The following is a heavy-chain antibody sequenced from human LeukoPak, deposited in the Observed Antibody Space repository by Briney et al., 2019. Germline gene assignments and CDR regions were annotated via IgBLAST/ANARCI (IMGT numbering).Heavy chain of an antibody. CDR2: IIPILGIA. V-gene: IGHV1-69*04. CDR1: GYTFTSYG. Sequence: SVKVSCKASGYTFTSYGISWVRQAPGQGLEWMGRIIPILGIANYAQKFQGRVTITADKSTSTAYMELSSLRSEDTAVYYCARGEQQSPDYWGQGTLVTVSS. D-gene: IGHD6-13*01. CDR3: ARGEQQSPDY. J-gene: IGHJ4*02.